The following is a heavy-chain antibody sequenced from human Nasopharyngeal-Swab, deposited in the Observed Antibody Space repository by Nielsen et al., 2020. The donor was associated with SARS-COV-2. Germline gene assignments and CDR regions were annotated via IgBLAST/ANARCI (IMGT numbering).Heavy chain of an antibody. Sequence: WIRQPPGKGLEWVGFIRSKAYGGTTEYAASVKGRFTISRDDSKSIAYLQMNSLKTEDTAVYYCTTAYCSGGSCYRDAFDIWGQGTMVTVSS. CDR3: TTAYCSGGSCYRDAFDI. J-gene: IGHJ3*02. CDR2: IRSKAYGGTT. D-gene: IGHD2-15*01. V-gene: IGHV3-49*02.